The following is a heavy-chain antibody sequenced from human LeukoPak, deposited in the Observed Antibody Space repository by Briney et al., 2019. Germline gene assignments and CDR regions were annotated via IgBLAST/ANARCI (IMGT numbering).Heavy chain of an antibody. Sequence: SETLSLTCTVSGGSISSYYWSWIRQPAGKGLEWIGRIYTSGSTNYNPSLKSRVTMSVDTSKNQFSLKLSSVTAADTAVYYCARDKFPRELSGSYWFDPWGQGTLVTVSS. CDR3: ARDKFPRELSGSYWFDP. J-gene: IGHJ5*02. CDR2: IYTSGST. D-gene: IGHD1-26*01. CDR1: GGSISSYY. V-gene: IGHV4-4*07.